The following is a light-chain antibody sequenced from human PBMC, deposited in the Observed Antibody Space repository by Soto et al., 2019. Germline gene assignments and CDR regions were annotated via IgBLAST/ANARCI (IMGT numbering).Light chain of an antibody. V-gene: IGLV1-51*01. J-gene: IGLJ1*01. CDR3: GSWDSSLSAYV. Sequence: QSVLTQPPSVSAAPGQKVTISCSGSSSNIGGNSVSWYQQLPGTAPRLLIYDDNKRPSGIPDRFSGSKSGTSATLGITGFQTGDEADYYCGSWDSSLSAYVFGTGTKV. CDR1: SSNIGGNS. CDR2: DDN.